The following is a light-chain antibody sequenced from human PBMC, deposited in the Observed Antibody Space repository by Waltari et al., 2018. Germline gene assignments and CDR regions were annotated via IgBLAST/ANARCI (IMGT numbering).Light chain of an antibody. CDR1: IIGSKS. Sequence: SYVLTQPPSVSVAPGQTARITCAGNIIGSKSIHWYQQKPGQAPVLVVYDDSARPSGIPERFSGSNSENTATLTISRVEDGDEADYFCLVWDMNNDHPWVFGGGTKLTVL. V-gene: IGLV3-21*02. CDR3: LVWDMNNDHPWV. J-gene: IGLJ3*02. CDR2: DDS.